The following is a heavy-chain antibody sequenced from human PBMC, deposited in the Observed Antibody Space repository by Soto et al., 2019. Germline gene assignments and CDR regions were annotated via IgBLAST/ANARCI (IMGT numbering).Heavy chain of an antibody. CDR2: IIPMSDTT. D-gene: IGHD2-2*01. CDR3: ARSQGSSTSLEIYYYYYYGRDV. V-gene: IGHV1-69*01. CDR1: GGTFSSYA. Sequence: QVQLVQSGAEVKKPGSSVKVSCNASGGTFSSYAISWVRQAPGQGLEWMGGIIPMSDTTNYAQKFQGRVTITADESTSTAYMELSSLRSDDTAVYYCARSQGSSTSLEIYYYYYYGRDVWGQCNTVTFYS. J-gene: IGHJ6*02.